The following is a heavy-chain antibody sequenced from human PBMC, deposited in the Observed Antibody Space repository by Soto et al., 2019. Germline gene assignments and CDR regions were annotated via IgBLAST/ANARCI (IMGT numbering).Heavy chain of an antibody. CDR1: GYTLTELS. J-gene: IGHJ6*02. D-gene: IGHD3-22*01. Sequence: ASVKVSCKVSGYTLTELSMHWVRQAPGKGREWMGGFDPEDGETIYAQKFQGRVTMTEDTSTDTAYMELSSLRSEDTAVYYCATGHDSSGYYHYYYYGMDVWGQGTTVTVSS. CDR2: FDPEDGET. CDR3: ATGHDSSGYYHYYYYGMDV. V-gene: IGHV1-24*01.